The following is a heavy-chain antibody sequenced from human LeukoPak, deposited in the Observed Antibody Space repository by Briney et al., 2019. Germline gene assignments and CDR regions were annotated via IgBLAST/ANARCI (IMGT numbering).Heavy chain of an antibody. CDR1: GYTFINYG. V-gene: IGHV1-18*01. Sequence: ASVKVSCKASGYTFINYGINWVRQAPGQGLEWMGWISTYNGNTNYAQKLQDRVTMTTDTSTSTAYMELRSLRSDDTAMYYCARDEGVGERGAYWGQGTLVTVSS. J-gene: IGHJ4*02. CDR3: ARDEGVGERGAY. D-gene: IGHD3-16*01. CDR2: ISTYNGNT.